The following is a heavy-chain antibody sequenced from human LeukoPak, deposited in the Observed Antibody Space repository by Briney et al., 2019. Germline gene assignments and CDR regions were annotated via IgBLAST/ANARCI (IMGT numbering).Heavy chain of an antibody. CDR2: IYYSGST. V-gene: IGHV4-39*07. CDR1: GGSISSNSYY. D-gene: IGHD3-16*02. Sequence: SETLSLTCAVSGGSISSNSYYWGWIRQPPGKGLEWIGSIYYSGSTYYNPSLKSRVTISVDTSKNQFSLKLSSVTAADTAVYYCARVYDYVWGSYRYFDYWGQGTLVTVSS. J-gene: IGHJ4*02. CDR3: ARVYDYVWGSYRYFDY.